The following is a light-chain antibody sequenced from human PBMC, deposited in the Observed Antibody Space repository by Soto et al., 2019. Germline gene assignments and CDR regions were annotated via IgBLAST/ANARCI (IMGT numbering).Light chain of an antibody. V-gene: IGKV3-20*01. CDR1: QSVSSSY. J-gene: IGKJ5*01. CDR2: GAS. Sequence: IVLTQSPGTLSLSPGERATLSCRASQSVSSSYLAWYQQKPGQAPRLLIYGASSRATGIPDRFSGSGSGTYFNFTISRLEPEDFSVYYCQQYGRKVTFGQGTRLAIK. CDR3: QQYGRKVT.